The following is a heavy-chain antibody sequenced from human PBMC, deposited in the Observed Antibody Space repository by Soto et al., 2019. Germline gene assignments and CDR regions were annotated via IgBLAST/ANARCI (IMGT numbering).Heavy chain of an antibody. Sequence: SGPTLVNPTQTLTLTCSFSGFSLTTSGVGVGWVRQSPEKALEWLALIFWDDDKRYSPSLRSRLTIAKDTSKNQVVLTLTNVEPVDTATYYCARILTATGGHFDSWGQGALVTVSS. CDR2: IFWDDDK. CDR3: ARILTATGGHFDS. J-gene: IGHJ4*02. V-gene: IGHV2-5*02. CDR1: GFSLTTSGVG. D-gene: IGHD2-8*02.